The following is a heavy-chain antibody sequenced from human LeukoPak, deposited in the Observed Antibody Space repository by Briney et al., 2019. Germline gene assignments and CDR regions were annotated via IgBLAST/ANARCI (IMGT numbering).Heavy chain of an antibody. CDR1: GYTFTHAY. CDR2: INPSGGST. Sequence: PTEEVFCKASGYTFTHAYMHWVPQPPGQGLEWMELINPSGGSTTYAQKFKGRVTMTRDTSTSTVYMELSSLRSEDTAVYYCARTALWDGGGYIFDYWGQGTLVTVSS. CDR3: ARTALWDGGGYIFDY. D-gene: IGHD3-22*01. J-gene: IGHJ4*02. V-gene: IGHV1-46*01.